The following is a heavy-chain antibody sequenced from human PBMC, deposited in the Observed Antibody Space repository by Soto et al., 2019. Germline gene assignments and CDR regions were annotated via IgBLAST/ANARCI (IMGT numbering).Heavy chain of an antibody. CDR1: GGTFSSYA. V-gene: IGHV1-69*10. D-gene: IGHD6-13*01. Sequence: ASVKVSCKASGGTFSSYAISWVRQAPGQGLEWMGGIIPILGIANYAQKFQGRVTITADKSTSTAYMELSSLRSEDTAVYSCARDRRTSITAAGTGAFDIWGQGTMVTVSS. J-gene: IGHJ3*02. CDR2: IIPILGIA. CDR3: ARDRRTSITAAGTGAFDI.